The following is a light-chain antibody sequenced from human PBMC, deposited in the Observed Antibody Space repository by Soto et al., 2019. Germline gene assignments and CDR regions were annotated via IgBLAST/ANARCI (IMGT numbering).Light chain of an antibody. J-gene: IGKJ1*01. V-gene: IGKV1-5*01. CDR3: QQYNTWTWT. CDR2: DAS. CDR1: QTISNC. Sequence: DIQMPPSPSTLSTSVADRVSITCRASQTISNCLAWYQQKPGKAPRLLIYDASTRESGVPARFSGSGSGTEFTLTISTLQSDDFATYYCQQYNTWTWTFGQGTKVDI.